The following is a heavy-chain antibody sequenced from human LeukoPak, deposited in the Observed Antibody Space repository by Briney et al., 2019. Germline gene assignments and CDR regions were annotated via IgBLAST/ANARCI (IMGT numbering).Heavy chain of an antibody. V-gene: IGHV3-30*02. J-gene: IGHJ4*02. CDR2: IRYDGSNK. Sequence: GGSLRLSCAASGFTFSSYGMHWVRQAPGKGREWVAFIRYDGSNKYYADSVKGRFPISRDNSKNTLYQQMNSLRAEDTAVYYCAKPNRDTAMVDYWGQGTLVTVSS. CDR3: AKPNRDTAMVDY. CDR1: GFTFSSYG. D-gene: IGHD5-18*01.